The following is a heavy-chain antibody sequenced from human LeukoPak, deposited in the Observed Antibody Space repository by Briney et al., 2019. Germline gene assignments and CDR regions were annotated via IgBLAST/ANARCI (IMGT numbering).Heavy chain of an antibody. J-gene: IGHJ4*02. Sequence: GESLRLSCAASGFTFTTYVMTWVRQAPGKGLEWVSAISGSGGGTYYADSMKGRFTISRDNSKNTLYLQMNSLRAEDTAVYYCAKGVAPVGSWWGPNFDSWGQGTLVIVSS. D-gene: IGHD6-13*01. CDR3: AKGVAPVGSWWGPNFDS. V-gene: IGHV3-23*01. CDR2: ISGSGGGT. CDR1: GFTFTTYV.